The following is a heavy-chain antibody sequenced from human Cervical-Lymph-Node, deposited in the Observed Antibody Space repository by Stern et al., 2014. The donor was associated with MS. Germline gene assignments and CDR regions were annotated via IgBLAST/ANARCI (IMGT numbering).Heavy chain of an antibody. CDR3: AARAASSRHDASDI. V-gene: IGHV1-8*01. Sequence: QVQLVESGAEVKKPAASVKVSCKASGYTFTTSHVDWARQATAPGLERVGWMNPKSGNTGYAEKFQGRVTMTRNTSISTAYMELTNLRSEDTAVYYCAARAASSRHDASDIWGQGTMVIVSS. J-gene: IGHJ3*02. CDR1: GYTFTTSH. D-gene: IGHD2-15*01. CDR2: MNPKSGNT.